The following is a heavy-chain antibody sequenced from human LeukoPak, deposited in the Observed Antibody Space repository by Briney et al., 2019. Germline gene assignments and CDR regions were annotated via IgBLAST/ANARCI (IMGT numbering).Heavy chain of an antibody. D-gene: IGHD3-10*01. CDR3: ARGYTPYYYASGRYGRGFDP. J-gene: IGHJ5*02. CDR2: INQSGST. V-gene: IGHV4-34*01. Sequence: SETLSLTCAVYGGSFSGYYWSWIRQPPGKGLEWIGEINQSGSTNYNPSLKSRVTISVDTSKNQFSLKLSSVTAADTAVYYCARGYTPYYYASGRYGRGFDPWGQGTLVTVSS. CDR1: GGSFSGYY.